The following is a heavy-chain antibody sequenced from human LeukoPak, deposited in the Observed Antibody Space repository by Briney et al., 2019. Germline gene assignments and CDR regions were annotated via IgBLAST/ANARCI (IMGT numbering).Heavy chain of an antibody. D-gene: IGHD5-18*01. CDR1: GFTFSSYE. CDR2: ISSSGSTI. J-gene: IGHJ6*02. CDR3: ARGRRVDTATRSYYYGLDV. Sequence: PGGSLRLSCAASGFTFSSYEVHWVRQAPGKGLEWVSYISSSGSTIYYADSVKGRFTISRDNAKNSLYLQMNSLGAEDTAVYYCARGRRVDTATRSYYYGLDVWGQGTTVTVSS. V-gene: IGHV3-48*03.